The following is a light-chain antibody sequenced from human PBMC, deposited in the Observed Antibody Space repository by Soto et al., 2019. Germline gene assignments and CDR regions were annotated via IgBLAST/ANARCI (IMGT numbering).Light chain of an antibody. CDR2: SSN. CDR3: ATWDDSLNGPV. CDR1: SSNIGSNS. J-gene: IGLJ2*01. V-gene: IGLV1-44*01. Sequence: QSVLTQPPSTSVTPGQRVTMSCSGSSSNIGSNSVNWYQQLPGTAPKLLIYSSNQRPSGVPDRISGSKSGTSASLAISGLQSEDEADYYCATWDDSLNGPVFGGGTKLTVL.